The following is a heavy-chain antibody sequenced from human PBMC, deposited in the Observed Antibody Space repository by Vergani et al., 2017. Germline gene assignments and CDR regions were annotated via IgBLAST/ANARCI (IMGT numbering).Heavy chain of an antibody. Sequence: QMQLVQSGAEVKKTGASVKVSCKASGYTFTGYYMHWVRQAPGQGLEWMGWINPNSRGTNYAQKFQGRVTMTRDTSISTAYMELSRLRSDDTAVYYCARGPPIRYFDKPAAGTCDYWGQGTLVTVSS. CDR1: GYTFTGYY. J-gene: IGHJ4*02. D-gene: IGHD3-9*01. CDR2: INPNSRGT. V-gene: IGHV1-2*02. CDR3: ARGPPIRYFDKPAAGTCDY.